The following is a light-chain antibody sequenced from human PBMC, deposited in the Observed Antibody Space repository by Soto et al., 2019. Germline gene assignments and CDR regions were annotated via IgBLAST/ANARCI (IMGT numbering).Light chain of an antibody. CDR2: AAS. CDR3: HQLNSYPIT. J-gene: IGKJ5*01. CDR1: QGVSSY. Sequence: IQLTQSPSSLSASVGDRVTITCRASQGVSSYLAWYQQKPGKAPHLLIYAASTLQSGVPSRFSGSGSGTDFTLTISSLQPEDFATYYCHQLNSYPITFGQGTRLE. V-gene: IGKV1-9*01.